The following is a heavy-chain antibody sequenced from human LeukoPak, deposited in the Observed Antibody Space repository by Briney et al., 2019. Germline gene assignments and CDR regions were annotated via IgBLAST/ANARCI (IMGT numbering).Heavy chain of an antibody. D-gene: IGHD2-2*01. J-gene: IGHJ4*02. V-gene: IGHV1-8*03. CDR2: MNPNSANT. CDR1: GYTFSTYD. CDR3: ARAIRYQLLSDY. Sequence: ASVKVSCKTSGYTFSTYDINWLRQAAGLGLEWMGWMNPNSANTGFAQKFQGRAAITRDTSTATAYLELSSLTSEDTAVYYCARAIRYQLLSDYWGQGTLVTVSS.